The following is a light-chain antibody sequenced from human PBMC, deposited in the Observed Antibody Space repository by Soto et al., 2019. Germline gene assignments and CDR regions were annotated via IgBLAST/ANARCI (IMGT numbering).Light chain of an antibody. CDR2: GAS. CDR1: QSVGSY. Sequence: IVLTQSPGTLSLSPGESANLCCMARQSVGSYYLDWYQQQPGQAHSLLIYGASTRAAGIPARFSGSGSGTEFTLTVSSLQSEDFAVYYCQQYNNWPLTFGRGPKWIS. J-gene: IGKJ4*01. CDR3: QQYNNWPLT. V-gene: IGKV3D-15*01.